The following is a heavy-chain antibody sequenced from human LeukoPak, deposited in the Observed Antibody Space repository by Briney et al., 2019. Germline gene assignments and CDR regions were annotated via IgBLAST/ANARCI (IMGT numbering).Heavy chain of an antibody. D-gene: IGHD3-10*01. V-gene: IGHV3-30*18. CDR3: AKEDSVRGVISWFDP. Sequence: GRSLRLSCAASGFTFSSYGMHWVRQAPGKGLEGVAVISYDGSNKYYADSVKGRFTISRDNSKNTLYLQMNSLRAEDTAVYYCAKEDSVRGVISWFDPWGQGTLVTVSS. CDR2: ISYDGSNK. J-gene: IGHJ5*02. CDR1: GFTFSSYG.